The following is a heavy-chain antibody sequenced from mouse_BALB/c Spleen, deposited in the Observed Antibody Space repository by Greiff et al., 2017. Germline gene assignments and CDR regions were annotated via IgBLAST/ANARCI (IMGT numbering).Heavy chain of an antibody. Sequence: EVKLVESGGGLVKPGGSLKLSCAASGFTFSDYYMYWVRQTPEKRLEWVATISDGGSYTYYPDSVKGRFTISRDNAKNNLYLQMSSLKSEDTAMYYCASSMITAYAMDYWGQGTSVTVSS. D-gene: IGHD2-4*01. CDR1: GFTFSDYY. V-gene: IGHV5-4*02. J-gene: IGHJ4*01. CDR2: ISDGGSYT. CDR3: ASSMITAYAMDY.